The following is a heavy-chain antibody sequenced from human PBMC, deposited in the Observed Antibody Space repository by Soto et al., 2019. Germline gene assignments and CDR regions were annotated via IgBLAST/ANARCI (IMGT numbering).Heavy chain of an antibody. CDR3: ARDHSPQLYFDY. CDR2: ISYDGSNK. Sequence: GRSLRLSCAASGFTFSSYAMHWVRQAPGKGLEWVAVISYDGSNKYYADSVKGRFTISRDNSKNTLYLQMNSLRAEDTAVYYCARDHSPQLYFDYWGQGTLVTVSS. CDR1: GFTFSSYA. J-gene: IGHJ4*02. V-gene: IGHV3-30-3*01. D-gene: IGHD2-2*01.